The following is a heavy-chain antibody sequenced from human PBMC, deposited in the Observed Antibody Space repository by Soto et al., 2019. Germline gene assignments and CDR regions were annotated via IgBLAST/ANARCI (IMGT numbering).Heavy chain of an antibody. CDR3: ARIRSGVGYNWFDP. D-gene: IGHD3-16*01. J-gene: IGHJ5*02. CDR2: IYYSGST. Sequence: SETLSLTCIVSGGSIGTGAYYWTWIRQLPGKGLEWIGHIYYSGSTYYNSSLKSRVTISVDTSKNQFSLKLNSVTAADTAVYYCARIRSGVGYNWFDPWGQGTLVTVSS. CDR1: GGSIGTGAYY. V-gene: IGHV4-31*03.